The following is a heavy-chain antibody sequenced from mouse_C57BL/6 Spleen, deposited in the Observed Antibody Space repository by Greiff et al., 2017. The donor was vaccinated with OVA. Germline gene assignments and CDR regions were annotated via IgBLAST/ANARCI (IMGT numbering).Heavy chain of an antibody. D-gene: IGHD1-1*01. J-gene: IGHJ3*01. CDR2: ISYDGSN. V-gene: IGHV3-6*01. CDR3: ARGGIYGEGWFAY. Sequence: DVKLQESGPGLVKPSQSLSLTCSVTGYSITSGYYWNWIRQFPGNKLEWMGYISYDGSNNYNPSLKNRISITRDTSKNQFFLKLNSLTTEDTATYYCARGGIYGEGWFAYWGQGTLVTVSA. CDR1: GYSITSGYY.